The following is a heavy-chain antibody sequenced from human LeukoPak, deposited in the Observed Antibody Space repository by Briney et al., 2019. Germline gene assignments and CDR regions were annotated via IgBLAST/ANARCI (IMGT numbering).Heavy chain of an antibody. CDR2: IYHSGST. Sequence: KPSETLSLTCAVSGYSISSGYYWGWIRQPPGKGLEWIGSIYHSGSTYYSPSLKSRVTISVDTSKNQFSLKLSSVTAADTAVYYCARTRREYQLLSFDYWGQGTLVTVSS. CDR1: GYSISSGYY. V-gene: IGHV4-38-2*01. J-gene: IGHJ4*02. D-gene: IGHD2-2*01. CDR3: ARTRREYQLLSFDY.